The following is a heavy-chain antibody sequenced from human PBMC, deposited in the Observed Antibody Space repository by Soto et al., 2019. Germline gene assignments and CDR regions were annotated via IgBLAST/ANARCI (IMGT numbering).Heavy chain of an antibody. CDR2: INPHGGST. V-gene: IGHV1-46*01. CDR1: GDTFTSYY. J-gene: IGHJ5*02. Sequence: PVKGTCKAPGDTFTSYYINWVRQAAGQGLEWMGVINPHGGSTAYSQKFKGRVTLTRDTSASTVYMEVSSLTSEDTAMYYCARSSGGNFGIIIEGTNWFAPWGQGTLVTVS. D-gene: IGHD1-26*01. CDR3: ARSSGGNFGIIIEGTNWFAP.